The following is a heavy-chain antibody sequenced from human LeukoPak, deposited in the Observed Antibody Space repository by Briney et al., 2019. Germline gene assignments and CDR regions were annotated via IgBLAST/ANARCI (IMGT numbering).Heavy chain of an antibody. CDR2: MFYSEST. J-gene: IGHJ4*02. CDR1: GASVSDGNYY. Sequence: SETLSLTCSVSGASVSDGNYYWSWIRQPPGKGLEWIGYMFYSESTKYNPSLKSRVTISVDTSKNQFSLKLSSVTAADTAVYYCARLAVGDQDYWGQGTLVTVSS. V-gene: IGHV4-61*01. D-gene: IGHD4-17*01. CDR3: ARLAVGDQDY.